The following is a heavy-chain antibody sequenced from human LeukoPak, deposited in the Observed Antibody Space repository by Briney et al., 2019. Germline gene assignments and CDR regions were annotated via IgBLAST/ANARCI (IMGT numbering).Heavy chain of an antibody. CDR1: GFTFSSYA. V-gene: IGHV3-30-3*01. J-gene: IGHJ4*02. D-gene: IGHD3-3*01. Sequence: GGSLRLSCAASGFTFSSYAMHWVRQAPGKGREWVAVISYDGSNKYYADPVKGRFTISRDNSKNTLYLQMNSLRAEDTAVYYCARDQVVRFLEWLIDCRGQGTLVTVSS. CDR2: ISYDGSNK. CDR3: ARDQVVRFLEWLIDC.